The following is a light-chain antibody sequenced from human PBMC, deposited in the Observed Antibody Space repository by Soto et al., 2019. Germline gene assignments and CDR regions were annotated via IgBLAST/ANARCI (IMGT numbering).Light chain of an antibody. CDR1: QSVSSN. Sequence: EIVMTQSPSTLSVSPGDRATLSCRASQSVSSNLAWYQQKPGQAPTLLIYAASNRATGIPARFSGSGSGTEFTFTISSLQSEDFAVYYCQQYNNWPQTFGGGTKVEIK. V-gene: IGKV3-15*01. CDR2: AAS. J-gene: IGKJ4*02. CDR3: QQYNNWPQT.